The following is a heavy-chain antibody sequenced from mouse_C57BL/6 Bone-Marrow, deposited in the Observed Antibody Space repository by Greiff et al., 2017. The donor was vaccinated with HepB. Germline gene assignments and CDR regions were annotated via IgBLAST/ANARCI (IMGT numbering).Heavy chain of an antibody. J-gene: IGHJ1*03. CDR3: ARDHYGSWYFDV. V-gene: IGHV7-1*01. CDR2: SRNKANDYTT. D-gene: IGHD1-1*01. Sequence: EVNLVESGGGLVQSGRSLRLSCATSGFTFSDFYMEWVRQAPGKGLEWIAASRNKANDYTTEYSASVKGRFIVSRDTSQSILYLQMNALRAEDTAIYYCARDHYGSWYFDVWGTGTTVTVSS. CDR1: GFTFSDFY.